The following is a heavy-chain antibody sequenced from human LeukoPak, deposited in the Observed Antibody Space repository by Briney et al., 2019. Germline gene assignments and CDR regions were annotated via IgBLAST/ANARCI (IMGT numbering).Heavy chain of an antibody. CDR3: TTYYVGEGGRGH. CDR2: SGSP. D-gene: IGHD2-21*01. CDR1: GDSVSSAGYH. V-gene: IGHV4-61*08. Sequence: SETLFLTCSVSGDSVSSAGYHWSWVRQAPGKGLEWIGHSGSPSYNPSLKSRVMISIDTSKNQFSLKVSTVTAADTAVYYCTTYYVGEGGRGHWGPGTLVTVSS. J-gene: IGHJ4*02.